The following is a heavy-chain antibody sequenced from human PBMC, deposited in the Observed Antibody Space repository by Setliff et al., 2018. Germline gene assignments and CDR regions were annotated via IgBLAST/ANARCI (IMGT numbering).Heavy chain of an antibody. D-gene: IGHD6-13*01. Sequence: GGSLRLSCAASGLTFSDYYMRWIRQAPGKGLEWVSYISSSGSTIYYADSVKGRFTISRDNAKNSPYLQMNSLRAEDTAVYYCTRVGRQLVYYYYGMDVWGQGTTVTVSS. CDR1: GLTFSDYY. CDR2: ISSSGSTI. V-gene: IGHV3-11*04. J-gene: IGHJ6*02. CDR3: TRVGRQLVYYYYGMDV.